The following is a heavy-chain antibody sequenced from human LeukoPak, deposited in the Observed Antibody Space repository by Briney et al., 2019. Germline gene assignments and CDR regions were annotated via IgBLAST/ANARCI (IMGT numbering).Heavy chain of an antibody. CDR3: AKEGRSLQTY. J-gene: IGHJ4*02. Sequence: GGSLRLSCAASGFTLSSYTVNWVRQAPGKGLEWVANIKEDGTETYYVDSVKGRFTISRDNAKNSLYLQMNSLRVEDTAIYYCAKEGRSLQTYWGQGTLVTVSS. CDR2: IKEDGTET. D-gene: IGHD5-24*01. CDR1: GFTLSSYT. V-gene: IGHV3-7*03.